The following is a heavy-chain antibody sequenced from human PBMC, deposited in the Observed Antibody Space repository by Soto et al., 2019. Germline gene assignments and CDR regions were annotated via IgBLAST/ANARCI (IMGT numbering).Heavy chain of an antibody. CDR3: ARDRPGGFNLHS. V-gene: IGHV4-4*02. CDR1: GGSISSSW. J-gene: IGHJ4*02. Sequence: QVQLQESGPGLVKPSETLSLTCAVSGGSISSSWWSWVRQPPGKGLEWIGEISHSGSTNDNPSVQSRVTISVDKSKNLISLNLNSVTAADTAVYYCARDRPGGFNLHSWGQGTLVTVSS. CDR2: ISHSGST. D-gene: IGHD5-12*01.